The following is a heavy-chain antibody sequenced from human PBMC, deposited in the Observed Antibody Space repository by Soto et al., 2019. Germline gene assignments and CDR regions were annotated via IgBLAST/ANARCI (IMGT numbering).Heavy chain of an antibody. CDR3: ARVDFGGNSYYFDY. J-gene: IGHJ4*02. V-gene: IGHV3-33*01. CDR1: GFTFSDYG. Sequence: GESLKISCVASGFTFSDYGIHWVRQAPDKGLEWVAVVWFDGSIQYYGDSVKGRFTISRDNSNNTVDLQMNNLRAEDTAVYYCARVDFGGNSYYFDYWGQGTPVTVSS. CDR2: VWFDGSIQ. D-gene: IGHD1-7*01.